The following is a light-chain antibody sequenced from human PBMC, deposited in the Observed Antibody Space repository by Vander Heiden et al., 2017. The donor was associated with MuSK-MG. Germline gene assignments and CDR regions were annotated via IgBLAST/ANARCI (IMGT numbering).Light chain of an antibody. CDR3: CSSAGTSTFGV. J-gene: IGLJ3*02. CDR2: YVS. Sequence: QSAPTQPASVSGSPGQSITISCTGTISGVGSYYHVSWYQQHPDKEPKLIMFYVSRRRSGVSDRFSCCTSGNNASSPTTGVPAEYEADDYCCSSAGTSTFGVFGGGTKLTVL. CDR1: ISGVGSYYH. V-gene: IGLV2-23*02.